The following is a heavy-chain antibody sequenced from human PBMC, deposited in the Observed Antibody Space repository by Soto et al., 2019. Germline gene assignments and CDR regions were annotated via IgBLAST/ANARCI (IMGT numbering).Heavy chain of an antibody. J-gene: IGHJ5*02. CDR2: ISHDSSTT. V-gene: IGHV3-74*01. Sequence: PGGSLRLSCAASGFTFSNYVMHWVRQAPGKGLVWVSRISHDSSTTSYADSVKGRFTISRDNSKNPLYLQMNSLRAEDTAVYYCEKDLIAVDSTNIWFDPWGQGTLVTVSS. CDR1: GFTFSNYV. CDR3: EKDLIAVDSTNIWFDP. D-gene: IGHD6-13*01.